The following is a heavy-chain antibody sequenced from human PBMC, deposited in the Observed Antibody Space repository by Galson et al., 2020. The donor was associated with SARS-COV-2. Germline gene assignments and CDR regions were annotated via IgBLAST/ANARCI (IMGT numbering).Heavy chain of an antibody. CDR1: GFTFSNYA. D-gene: IGHD6-13*01. CDR3: ARGGEESSSWYEGYFDY. J-gene: IGHJ4*02. V-gene: IGHV3-30-3*01. Sequence: SCAASGFTFSNYAMHWVRQAPGKGLEWVTVISYDGSNKYYADSVKGRFTISRDNSKNTLYLQMNSLRTEDTAVYYCARGGEESSSWYEGYFDYWGQGTLVTVSS. CDR2: ISYDGSNK.